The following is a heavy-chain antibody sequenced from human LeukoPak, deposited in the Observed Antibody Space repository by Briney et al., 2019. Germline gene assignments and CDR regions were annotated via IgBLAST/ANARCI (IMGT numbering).Heavy chain of an antibody. CDR1: GSRFTSYC. CDR3: GMSGDRVPLQDDVFDV. V-gene: IGHV5-51*01. J-gene: IGHJ3*01. D-gene: IGHD1-26*01. Sequence: GESLKISFKVSGSRFTSYCIGWVRQMPGKGLEGMGIIYPGDSGPTYSPSFQGQVTISVDKSINTAYLQWSSLQASDTAMYYCGMSGDRVPLQDDVFDVWGQGTMVTVST. CDR2: IYPGDSGP.